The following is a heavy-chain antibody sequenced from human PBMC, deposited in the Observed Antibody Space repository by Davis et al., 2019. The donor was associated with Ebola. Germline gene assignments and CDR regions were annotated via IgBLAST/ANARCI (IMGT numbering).Heavy chain of an antibody. CDR3: AREAAAVYFDY. Sequence: HTGGSLRLSCAASGFSFSRYWMHWVRQAPGKGLVWVSRIKSDGSTISYADSVKGRFTISRDNAKNTLFLQMNSLRVEDTGVYYCAREAAAVYFDYWGQGTLVTVSS. V-gene: IGHV3-74*01. CDR1: GFSFSRYW. D-gene: IGHD6-13*01. CDR2: IKSDGSTI. J-gene: IGHJ4*02.